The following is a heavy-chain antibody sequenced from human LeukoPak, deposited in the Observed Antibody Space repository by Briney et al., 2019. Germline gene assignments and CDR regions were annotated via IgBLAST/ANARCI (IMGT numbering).Heavy chain of an antibody. V-gene: IGHV3-23*01. CDR2: INSRGGTT. J-gene: IGHJ6*02. CDR1: GFTFSSYA. CDR3: ARSSPRKAIFGVAKGSYGMDV. Sequence: GGSLRLSCAASGFTFSSYAMSWVRQGPEKGLEWVSAINSRGGTTYYADSVKGRFTISRDNSKNLLFLLMNSLRAEDTAVYYCARSSPRKAIFGVAKGSYGMDVWGQGTTVTVS. D-gene: IGHD3-3*01.